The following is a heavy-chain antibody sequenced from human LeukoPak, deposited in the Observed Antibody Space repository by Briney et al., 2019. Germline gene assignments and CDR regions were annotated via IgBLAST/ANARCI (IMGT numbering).Heavy chain of an antibody. CDR1: GFTFSSYA. V-gene: IGHV3-23*01. J-gene: IGHJ3*02. CDR2: ISGSGGST. Sequence: GGSLRLSCAASGFTFSSYAMSWVRQAPGKGLEWVSAISGSGGSTYYADSVKGRFTISRDNSKNTLYLQMNSLRAEDTAVYYCAKSTVVAPAARNDAFDIWGQGTMVTVSS. CDR3: AKSTVVAPAARNDAFDI. D-gene: IGHD2-2*01.